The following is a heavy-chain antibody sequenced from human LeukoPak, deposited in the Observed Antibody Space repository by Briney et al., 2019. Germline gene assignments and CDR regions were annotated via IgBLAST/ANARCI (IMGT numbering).Heavy chain of an antibody. D-gene: IGHD2-2*01. CDR2: INEGGSEG. J-gene: IGHJ4*02. CDR3: ARAGFSTSRDF. V-gene: IGHV3-7*03. Sequence: GGSLRLSCAASGFTLSSYWMSWVRQAPGKGLEWVANINEGGSEGYYVDSLKGRFTISRDNAKNSLYLQMNSLRAEDTAVYYCARAGFSTSRDFWGQGTLVTVSS. CDR1: GFTLSSYW.